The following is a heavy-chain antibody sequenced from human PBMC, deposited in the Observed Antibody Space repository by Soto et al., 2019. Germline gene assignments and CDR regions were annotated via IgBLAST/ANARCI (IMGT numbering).Heavy chain of an antibody. J-gene: IGHJ4*02. Sequence: GGSLRLSCAASGFTFSSYVMSWVRQAPGKGLEWVSAISGSGGSTYYADSVKGRFTISRDNSKNTLYLQMNSLRAEDTAVYYCAKDWELQTLYYFDYWGQGTLVTVSS. D-gene: IGHD3-10*01. V-gene: IGHV3-23*01. CDR1: GFTFSSYV. CDR2: ISGSGGST. CDR3: AKDWELQTLYYFDY.